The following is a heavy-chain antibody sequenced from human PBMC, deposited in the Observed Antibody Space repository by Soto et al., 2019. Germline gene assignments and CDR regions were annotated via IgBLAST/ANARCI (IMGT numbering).Heavy chain of an antibody. CDR3: ARARISAAGTAVAYYYYGMDV. V-gene: IGHV4-31*03. J-gene: IGHJ6*02. CDR2: IYDSGSN. D-gene: IGHD6-13*01. CDR1: GGSISSGGYY. Sequence: SETLSLTCTVSGGSISSGGYYWSWIRQHPGKGLEWIGYIYDSGSNYYNPSIRSRVTISVDTSKNQFSLKLSSVTAADTAVYYCARARISAAGTAVAYYYYGMDVWGQGTTVTVSS.